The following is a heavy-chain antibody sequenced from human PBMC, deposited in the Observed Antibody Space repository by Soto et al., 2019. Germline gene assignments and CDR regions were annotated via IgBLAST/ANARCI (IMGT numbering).Heavy chain of an antibody. CDR1: GFIISTYW. D-gene: IGHD3-10*01. Sequence: AVVSMRLSRAASGFIISTYWMSWVRQAPGKGLEWVANIKQDGSEKYYVDSVKGRFTISRDNAKNSLYLQMNSLRAEDTAVFYCARHGSGSFYDYYGMDVWGQGTTVTVSS. CDR3: ARHGSGSFYDYYGMDV. CDR2: IKQDGSEK. J-gene: IGHJ6*02. V-gene: IGHV3-7*05.